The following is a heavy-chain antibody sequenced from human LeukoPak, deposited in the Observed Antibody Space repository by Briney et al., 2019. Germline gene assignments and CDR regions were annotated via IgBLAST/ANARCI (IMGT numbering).Heavy chain of an antibody. D-gene: IGHD6-13*01. CDR3: AGVPIAAAGTENY. CDR2: INNSSSYI. V-gene: IGHV3-21*01. CDR1: GWTFSSYC. J-gene: IGHJ4*02. Sequence: PGGSLTLSCAASGWTFSSYCLNWVRQAPGKGLEWVSSINNSSSYIYYPDSVKGRLTKHKNTAKNLLYLSRNSLRAEDRAVYYCAGVPIAAAGTENYWGQGTLVTVSS.